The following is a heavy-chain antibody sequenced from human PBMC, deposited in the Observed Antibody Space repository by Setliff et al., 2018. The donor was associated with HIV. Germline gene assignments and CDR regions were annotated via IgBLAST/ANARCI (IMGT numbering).Heavy chain of an antibody. CDR3: ARLGDSGYDFRGYFDY. CDR2: VYYSGGT. D-gene: IGHD5-12*01. CDR1: GGSVISGGYY. Sequence: SETLSLTCTVSGGSVISGGYYWTWIRQHPGKGLEWLANVYYSGGTYYNPSLNSRVTISVDTSRNQFSLKLTSVTAADTALYFCARLGDSGYDFRGYFDYWGQGKLVTVSS. J-gene: IGHJ4*02. V-gene: IGHV4-39*01.